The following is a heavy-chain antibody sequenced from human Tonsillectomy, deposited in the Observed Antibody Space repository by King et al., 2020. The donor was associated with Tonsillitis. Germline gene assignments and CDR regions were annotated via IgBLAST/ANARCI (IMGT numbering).Heavy chain of an antibody. CDR3: ARRQIWSTNWFDP. CDR2: INHSGST. Sequence: VQLQQWGAELLRPSETLSLTCAVYGGSFSGYYWSWIRQAPGKGLEWIGEINHSGSTNYNPSLKSRVTISVDTSDNQFALQLSSVTAADTAVYYCARRQIWSTNWFDPWGQGTLAT. V-gene: IGHV4-34*01. D-gene: IGHD5-18*01. J-gene: IGHJ5*02. CDR1: GGSFSGYY.